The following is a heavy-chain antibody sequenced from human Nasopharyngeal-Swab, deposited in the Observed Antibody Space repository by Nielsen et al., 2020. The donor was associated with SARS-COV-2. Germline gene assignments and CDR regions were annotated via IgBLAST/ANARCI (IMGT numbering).Heavy chain of an antibody. Sequence: GGSLRLSCAASGFTFSSYAMSWIRQAPGKGLEWVSAISGSGGSTYYADSVKGRFTISRDNSKNTLYLQMNSLRAEDTAVYYCAKRPTGSTFGDWGQGTLVTVSS. D-gene: IGHD3-16*01. CDR2: ISGSGGST. CDR3: AKRPTGSTFGD. J-gene: IGHJ4*02. CDR1: GFTFSSYA. V-gene: IGHV3-23*01.